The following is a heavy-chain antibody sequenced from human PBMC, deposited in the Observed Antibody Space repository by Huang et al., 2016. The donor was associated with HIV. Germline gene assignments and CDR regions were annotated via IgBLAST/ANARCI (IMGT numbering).Heavy chain of an antibody. Sequence: QVQLVQSGVEVKKPGASVKVSCKASGYTFTSYGISWVRQALGQGLEWMGCMSAYNGGTNYAQNGHGRGTMTTDTSTSTAYMELRSLGSDDTAVYYCARDSPLLGVVIVVVPTAPNAFDIWGQGTMVTVSS. V-gene: IGHV1-18*01. D-gene: IGHD2-2*01. J-gene: IGHJ3*02. CDR2: MSAYNGGT. CDR3: ARDSPLLGVVIVVVPTAPNAFDI. CDR1: GYTFTSYG.